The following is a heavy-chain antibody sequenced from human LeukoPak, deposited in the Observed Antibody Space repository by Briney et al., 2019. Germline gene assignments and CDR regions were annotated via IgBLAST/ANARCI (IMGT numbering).Heavy chain of an antibody. CDR2: INPNSGRT. D-gene: IGHD6-13*01. CDR1: GYSFTISD. V-gene: IGHV1-8*01. J-gene: IGHJ4*02. Sequence: ASVRVSYKASGYSFTISDINWVRQAAGQGVEWMGWINPNSGRTGYAQKFQGRVTMTANTSISTAYMELSSLRFDDTAVYYCARGRSGLAAAGTYDYWGQGTLITVSS. CDR3: ARGRSGLAAAGTYDY.